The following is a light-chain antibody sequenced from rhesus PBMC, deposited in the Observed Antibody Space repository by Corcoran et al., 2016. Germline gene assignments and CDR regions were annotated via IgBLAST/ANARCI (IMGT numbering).Light chain of an antibody. J-gene: IGKJ2*01. CDR2: TSS. V-gene: IGKV1-94*01. CDR3: LQDYTTPYS. CDR1: QGINKA. Sequence: DIQMTQSPSTLSASVGDRVTVTCRASQGINKAITWYQQKPGKAPTRLIYTSSSLQTGVSSRFSGSGSGTDYTLTISSLRPGDGATSYCLQDYTTPYSFGQGTKVEIK.